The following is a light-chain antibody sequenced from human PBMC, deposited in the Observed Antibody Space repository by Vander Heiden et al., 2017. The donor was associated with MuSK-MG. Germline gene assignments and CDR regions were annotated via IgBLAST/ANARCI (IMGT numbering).Light chain of an antibody. CDR2: KDT. J-gene: IGLJ2*01. Sequence: SFELPQPPSLSVSPGETARIPCSGEELPNQYGYWYQHKPGQAPLLIIYKDTERPSGIPERFSGSTSETTATLTITGVQSEDEADYYCQSADSRGASVLFGGGTKLTVL. CDR1: ELPNQY. CDR3: QSADSRGASVL. V-gene: IGLV3-25*03.